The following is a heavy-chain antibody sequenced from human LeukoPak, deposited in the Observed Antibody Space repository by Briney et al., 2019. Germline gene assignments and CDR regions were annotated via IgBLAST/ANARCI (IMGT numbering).Heavy chain of an antibody. Sequence: GGSLRLSCAASGLTLNNYAMSWVRQAPGKGLEWVSAISGSGMTNTFYTDSVRGRFTISRDSSKNTLYLQMNSLRAEDTAIYYCSPRVVSEPHWGQGTLVTVSS. CDR1: GLTLNNYA. J-gene: IGHJ4*02. V-gene: IGHV3-23*01. D-gene: IGHD3-22*01. CDR3: SPRVVSEPH. CDR2: ISGSGMTNT.